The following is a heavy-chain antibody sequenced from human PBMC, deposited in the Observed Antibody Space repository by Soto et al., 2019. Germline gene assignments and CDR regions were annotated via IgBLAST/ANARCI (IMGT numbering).Heavy chain of an antibody. D-gene: IGHD6-13*01. CDR3: ARDSGAKLSSS. Sequence: GASVNVSCKASGGTFSSYRINWVRQAPGQGLEWVGGIVPIYRTADYAQKFQGRVTITADESARTAYMELRGLKSQDTAVYYCARDSGAKLSSSWGQGTLVTVSS. J-gene: IGHJ4*02. V-gene: IGHV1-69*13. CDR1: GGTFSSYR. CDR2: IVPIYRTA.